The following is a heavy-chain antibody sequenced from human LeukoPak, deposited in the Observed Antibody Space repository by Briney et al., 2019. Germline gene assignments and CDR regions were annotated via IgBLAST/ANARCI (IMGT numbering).Heavy chain of an antibody. D-gene: IGHD6-13*01. V-gene: IGHV1-8*02. J-gene: IGHJ4*02. Sequence: ASVKVSCKASGYTFTSYDINWVRQATGQGPEWMGWMNPNSGNTGYAQKLQGRVTMTEDTSTDTAYMELSSLRSEDTAVYYCATPHIAAAGAFDYWGQGTLVTVSS. CDR1: GYTFTSYD. CDR2: MNPNSGNT. CDR3: ATPHIAAAGAFDY.